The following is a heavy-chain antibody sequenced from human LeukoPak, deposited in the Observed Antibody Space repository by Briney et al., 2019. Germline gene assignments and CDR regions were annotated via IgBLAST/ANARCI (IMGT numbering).Heavy chain of an antibody. J-gene: IGHJ5*02. CDR1: GDSLSSDNYY. D-gene: IGHD3-3*01. CDR2: FSYTGST. V-gene: IGHV4-39*01. CDR3: ARLLQHHDFWSGYSKRYNWLDP. Sequence: SEALSLTCSVSGDSLSSDNYYWAWIRQPPGKGLEWIGSFSYTGSTYYNPSLKSRVTISIDTSKNQFSLKLNSVTAADTAVYYCARLLQHHDFWSGYSKRYNWLDPWGQGTLVTVSS.